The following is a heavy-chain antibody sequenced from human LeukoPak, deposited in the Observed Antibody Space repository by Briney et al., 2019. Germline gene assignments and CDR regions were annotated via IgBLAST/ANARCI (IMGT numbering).Heavy chain of an antibody. V-gene: IGHV3-20*04. CDR2: INWNGGST. J-gene: IGHJ4*02. Sequence: GGSLRLSCAASGFTFDDYGMSWVRQAPGKGLEWVSGINWNGGSTGYADSVKGRFTISRDNAKNSLYLQMNSLRAEDTALYYCAREGGYSGYDYWYYFDYWGQGTLVTVSS. CDR1: GFTFDDYG. D-gene: IGHD5-12*01. CDR3: AREGGYSGYDYWYYFDY.